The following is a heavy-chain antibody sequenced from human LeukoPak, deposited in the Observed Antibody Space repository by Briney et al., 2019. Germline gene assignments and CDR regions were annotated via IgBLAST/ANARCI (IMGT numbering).Heavy chain of an antibody. D-gene: IGHD2/OR15-2a*01. CDR2: IHYSGAT. Sequence: PSETLSLTCSVSGGSFSNYWSWVRLPPGKGLEWIGQIHYSGATTYSPSLRSRVTMSIDTSKNQFSLKLRSVTAADTAVYFCAGHHPRNTVDFWGQGTLVTVSS. V-gene: IGHV4-59*08. CDR3: AGHHPRNTVDF. J-gene: IGHJ4*02. CDR1: GGSFSNY.